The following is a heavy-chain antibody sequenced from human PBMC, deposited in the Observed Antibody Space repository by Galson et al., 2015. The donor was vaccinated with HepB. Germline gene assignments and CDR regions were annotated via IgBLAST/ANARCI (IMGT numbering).Heavy chain of an antibody. J-gene: IGHJ4*01. Sequence: TLSLTCTVSGGSISSGDFYWSWIRQSPGRDLEWIGHIYFSGSTSYNPSLENRLTISADMSKNEFSLKLTSVTAADTAVYFCARATLRYYCDSWGHGTLVTVSS. CDR2: IYFSGST. CDR3: ARATLRYYCDS. V-gene: IGHV4-30-4*01. D-gene: IGHD3-10*01. CDR1: GGSISSGDFY.